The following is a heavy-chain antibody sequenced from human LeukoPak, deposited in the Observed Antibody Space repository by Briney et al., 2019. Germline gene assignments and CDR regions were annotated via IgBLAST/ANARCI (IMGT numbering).Heavy chain of an antibody. V-gene: IGHV3-33*01. D-gene: IGHD4-11*01. J-gene: IGHJ4*01. CDR3: ARDAQRGFDYSNSLEY. CDR2: IWSDGSNR. Sequence: GRSLRLSCAASGFIFSHYGMHWVRQAPGKWLEWVAVIWSDGSNRFYADSVKGRFTISRDNSQKTLFLQMNSLRAEDTAIYYCARDAQRGFDYSNSLEYWGHGTLVTVSS. CDR1: GFIFSHYG.